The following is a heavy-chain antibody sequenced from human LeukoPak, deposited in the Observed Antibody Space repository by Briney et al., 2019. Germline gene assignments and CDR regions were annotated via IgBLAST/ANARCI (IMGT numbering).Heavy chain of an antibody. CDR2: ISAYNGNT. D-gene: IGHD6-13*01. J-gene: IGHJ6*03. CDR1: GYTFTSYG. V-gene: IGHV1-18*01. Sequence: ASVKVSCKASGYTFTSYGISWVRQAPAQGLEWMGWISAYNGNTNYAQKLQGRVTMTTDTSKSTAYMELRSLRSDDTAVYYCARDPGIAAAGFHYYYMDVWGKGTTVTISS. CDR3: ARDPGIAAAGFHYYYMDV.